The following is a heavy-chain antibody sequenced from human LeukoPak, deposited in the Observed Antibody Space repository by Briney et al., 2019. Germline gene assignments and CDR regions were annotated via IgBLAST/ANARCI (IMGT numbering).Heavy chain of an antibody. CDR1: GFTFSSYA. D-gene: IGHD3-3*01. V-gene: IGHV3-23*01. J-gene: IGHJ4*02. CDR2: ISGSGGST. CDR3: AKVVTGPGITIFGVVIISGFDY. Sequence: GGSLRLSCAASGFTFSSYAMSWVRQAPGKGLEWVSAISGSGGSTYYADSVKGRFTISRDNSKNTLYLRMNSLRAEDTAVYYCAKVVTGPGITIFGVVIISGFDYWGQGTLVTVSS.